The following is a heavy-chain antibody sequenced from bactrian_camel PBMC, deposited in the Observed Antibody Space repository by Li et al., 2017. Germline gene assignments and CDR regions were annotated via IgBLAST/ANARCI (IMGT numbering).Heavy chain of an antibody. CDR3: AARGPYCYTKLSVRDFTY. D-gene: IGHD2*01. CDR1: GYTYNRSR. V-gene: IGHV3S40*01. Sequence: VQLVESGGGSVQAGGSLGLSCAASGYTYNRSRMAWFRQAPGKEREGVARIATGSGNTYYADSVKGRFTISQDNAKNTVYLQMNSLKPEDTAMYYCAARGPYCYTKLSVRDFTYWGQGTQVTVS. CDR2: IATGSGNT. J-gene: IGHJ6*01.